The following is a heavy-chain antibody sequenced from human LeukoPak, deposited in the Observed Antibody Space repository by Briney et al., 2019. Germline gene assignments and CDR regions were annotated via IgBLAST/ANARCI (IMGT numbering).Heavy chain of an antibody. CDR3: AKRGIVIRAVIIVGFHKEAYYFDY. CDR2: ISDSGGST. Sequence: RGSLRLSCAVSGITLSNYGMSWVRQAPGKGLEWVAGISDSGGSTNYADSVKGRFTISRDNPKNTLYLQMNSLRAEDTAVYFCAKRGIVIRAVIIVGFHKEAYYFDYWGQGALVTVSS. CDR1: GITLSNYG. V-gene: IGHV3-23*01. J-gene: IGHJ4*02. D-gene: IGHD3-10*01.